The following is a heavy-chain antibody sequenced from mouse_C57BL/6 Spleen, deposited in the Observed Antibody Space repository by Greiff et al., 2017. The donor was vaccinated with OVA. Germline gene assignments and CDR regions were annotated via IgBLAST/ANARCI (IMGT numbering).Heavy chain of an antibody. V-gene: IGHV1-54*01. CDR2: INPGSGGT. J-gene: IGHJ2*01. CDR3: ARSNYGSSPCDY. Sequence: VQLQESGAELVRPGTSVKVSCKASGYAFTNYLIEWVKQRPGQGLEWIGVINPGSGGTNYNEKFKGKATLTADKSSSTAYMQLSSLTSEDSAVYFCARSNYGSSPCDYWGQGTTLTVSS. CDR1: GYAFTNYL. D-gene: IGHD1-1*01.